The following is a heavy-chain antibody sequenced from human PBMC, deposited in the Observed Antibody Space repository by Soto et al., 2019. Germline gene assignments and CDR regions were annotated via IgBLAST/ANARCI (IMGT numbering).Heavy chain of an antibody. Sequence: SETLSLTCTVSGGSISSSSYYWGWIRQPPGKGLEWIGSIYYSGSTYYNPSLKSRVTISEDTSKNQFSLKLSSVTAADTAVYYCAREPVVDTAMVSVFDYWGQGTLVTVSS. J-gene: IGHJ4*02. CDR3: AREPVVDTAMVSVFDY. V-gene: IGHV4-39*07. CDR1: GGSISSSSYY. D-gene: IGHD5-18*01. CDR2: IYYSGST.